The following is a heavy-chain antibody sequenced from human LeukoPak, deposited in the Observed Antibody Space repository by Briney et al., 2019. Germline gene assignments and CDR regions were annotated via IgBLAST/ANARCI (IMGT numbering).Heavy chain of an antibody. D-gene: IGHD4-11*01. CDR2: MYHSGIT. V-gene: IGHV4-38-2*02. CDR3: ARLQFASNWFDP. Sequence: PSETLSLTCTVSGYSISTGYYWGWIRQPPGKGLEWIGSMYHSGITYYNSSLKRRVTISVDTSKNQFSLKLTSVTAADTAVYYCARLQFASNWFDPWGQGTLVTVSS. J-gene: IGHJ5*02. CDR1: GYSISTGYY.